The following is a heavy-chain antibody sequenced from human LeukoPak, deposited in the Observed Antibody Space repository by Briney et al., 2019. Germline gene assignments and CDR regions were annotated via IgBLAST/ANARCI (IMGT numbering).Heavy chain of an antibody. CDR3: AKDLSQFSIVVVPAA. CDR2: ISYDGSNK. CDR1: GFTFRSYG. Sequence: QPGRSLRLSCAASGFTFRSYGMHWVRQAPGKGLGWVAVISYDGSNKNYADSVKGRFTISRDNSKNTLYLQTNSLRAEDTAVYYCAKDLSQFSIVVVPAAWDQGTLVTVSS. J-gene: IGHJ5*02. D-gene: IGHD2-2*01. V-gene: IGHV3-30*18.